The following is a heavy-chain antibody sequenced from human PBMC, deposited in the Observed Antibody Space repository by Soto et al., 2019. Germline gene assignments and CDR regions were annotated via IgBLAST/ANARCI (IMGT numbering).Heavy chain of an antibody. V-gene: IGHV1-46*03. CDR3: SRTAYWFGETENWFDP. CDR1: GYTFTSYY. CDR2: INPIGGST. D-gene: IGHD2-21*01. J-gene: IGHJ5*02. Sequence: GASVKVSCKASGYTFTSYYMHWVRQAPGQGLEWMGIINPIGGSTTYAQKFQGRVTMTRDTSTRTVYMELSRLISEDTAVYYCSRTAYWFGETENWFDPWGQGTLVTVSS.